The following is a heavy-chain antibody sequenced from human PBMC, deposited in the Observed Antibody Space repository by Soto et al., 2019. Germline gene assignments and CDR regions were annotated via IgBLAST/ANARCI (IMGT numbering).Heavy chain of an antibody. CDR1: GFTFSNYA. J-gene: IGHJ6*03. CDR2: ISGSGGST. CDR3: AKGTYYYYYMDV. V-gene: IGHV3-23*01. Sequence: GGSLRLSCAASGFTFSNYAMSWVRQAPGKGLEWVSGISGSGGSTNYADSVKGRFTISRDNSKNTLFLQVNSLRAEDTAVYYCAKGTYYYYYMDVWGKGTTVTVSS.